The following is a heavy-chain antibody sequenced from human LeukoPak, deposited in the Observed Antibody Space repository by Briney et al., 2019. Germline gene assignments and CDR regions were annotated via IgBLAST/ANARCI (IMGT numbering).Heavy chain of an antibody. J-gene: IGHJ1*01. CDR1: GDTIDTRHFY. V-gene: IGHV4-39*07. CDR2: IYYNLST. D-gene: IGHD5-24*01. Sequence: SETLSLTCIVSGDTIDTRHFYWTWIRQPPGKGLEWIGSIYYNLSTSYNPSLLSRGTISVDTSKNQFSLRLTSVTAADTAMYYGAKGGDAYKVGNYWSPGTMVTVSS. CDR3: AKGGDAYKVGNY.